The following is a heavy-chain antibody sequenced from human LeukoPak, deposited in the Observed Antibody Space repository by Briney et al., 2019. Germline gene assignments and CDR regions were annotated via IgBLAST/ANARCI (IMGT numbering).Heavy chain of an antibody. V-gene: IGHV3-21*01. D-gene: IGHD1-26*01. CDR3: ARPPTTSGNFDAFHI. Sequence: PGGSLRLSCAASGFTFSTYTMNWVRQVPGKGLEWVSSISSGSSYIYYADSVKGRFTISRDNAKNSLYLQVNSLRAEDTAVYYCARPPTTSGNFDAFHIWGRGTVVTVSS. CDR1: GFTFSTYT. CDR2: ISSGSSYI. J-gene: IGHJ3*02.